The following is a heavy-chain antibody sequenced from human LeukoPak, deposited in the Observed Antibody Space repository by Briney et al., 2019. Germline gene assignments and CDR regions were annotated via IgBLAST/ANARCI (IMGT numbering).Heavy chain of an antibody. J-gene: IGHJ4*02. CDR1: GFTFSNAW. D-gene: IGHD4-17*01. CDR2: ISSSSSYI. CDR3: AKDRSTVTPHYFDY. Sequence: GGALRLSCAASGFTFSNAWMSWVRQAPGKGLEWVSCISSSSSYIYYADSVKGRFTISRDNSKNTLYLQMNSLRAEDRAVYYCAKDRSTVTPHYFDYWGQGTLVTVSS. V-gene: IGHV3-21*04.